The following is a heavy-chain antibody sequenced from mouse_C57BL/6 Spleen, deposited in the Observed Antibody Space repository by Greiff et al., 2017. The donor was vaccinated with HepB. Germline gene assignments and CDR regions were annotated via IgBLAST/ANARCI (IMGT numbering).Heavy chain of an antibody. D-gene: IGHD1-1*01. CDR1: GYAFSSSW. J-gene: IGHJ2*01. V-gene: IGHV1-82*01. CDR2: IYPGDGDT. CDR3: ARSQFITTVVFDY. Sequence: QVQLQQSGPELVKPGASVKISCKASGYAFSSSWMNWVKQRPGKGLEWIGRIYPGDGDTNYNGKFKGKATLTADKSSSTAYMQLSSLTSEDSAVYFCARSQFITTVVFDYWGQGTTLTVSS.